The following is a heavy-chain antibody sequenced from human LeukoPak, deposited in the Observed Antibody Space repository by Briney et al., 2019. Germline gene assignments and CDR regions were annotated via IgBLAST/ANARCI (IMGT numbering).Heavy chain of an antibody. CDR3: AKEPGYSGYDPAWSDNWFDP. CDR1: GFTFSSYA. Sequence: GGSLRLSCAASGFTFSSYAMSWVRQAPGKGLEWVSAISGSGGSTYYADSVKGRFTISRDNSRNTLYLQMNSLRAEDTAVYYCAKEPGYSGYDPAWSDNWFDPWGQGTLITVSS. CDR2: ISGSGGST. V-gene: IGHV3-23*01. J-gene: IGHJ5*02. D-gene: IGHD5-12*01.